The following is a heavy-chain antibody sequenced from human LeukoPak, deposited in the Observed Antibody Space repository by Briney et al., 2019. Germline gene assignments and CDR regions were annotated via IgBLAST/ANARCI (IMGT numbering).Heavy chain of an antibody. Sequence: ASVKVSCKPSGYTFTTYGISWVRQAPGQGLEWMGWISVNSGKTNYAQKLQGRVTMTTDTSTSTAYMELRSLRSDDTAVYYCARDNRWSDYPPLGYWGQGTLVTVSS. CDR2: ISVNSGKT. D-gene: IGHD3-3*01. CDR3: ARDNRWSDYPPLGY. CDR1: GYTFTTYG. V-gene: IGHV1-18*01. J-gene: IGHJ4*02.